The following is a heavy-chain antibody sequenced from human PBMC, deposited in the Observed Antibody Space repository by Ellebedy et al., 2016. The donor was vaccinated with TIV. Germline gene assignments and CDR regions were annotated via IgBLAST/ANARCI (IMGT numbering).Heavy chain of an antibody. CDR1: GGSISSSSYY. J-gene: IGHJ2*01. CDR3: ARLRGITYWYFDL. Sequence: MPSETLSLTCTVSGGSISSSSYYWGWIRQPPGKGLEWIGRIYYSGSTYYNPSLKSRVTISVDTSKNQFSLKLSSVTAADTAVYYCARLRGITYWYFDLWGRGTLVTVSS. V-gene: IGHV4-39*01. D-gene: IGHD3-10*01. CDR2: IYYSGST.